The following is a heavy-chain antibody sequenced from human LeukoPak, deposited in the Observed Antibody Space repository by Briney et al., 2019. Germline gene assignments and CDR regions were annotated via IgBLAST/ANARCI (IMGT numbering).Heavy chain of an antibody. CDR2: IWYDGSNK. D-gene: IGHD2-15*01. CDR1: GFTFSSYG. CDR3: AKDRVAYCSGGSCYLY. V-gene: IGHV3-33*06. Sequence: GRSLRLSCAASGFTFSSYGMHWVRQAPGKGLEWVAVIWYDGSNKYYADSVKGRFTISRDNSKNTLYLQMNSLRAEDTAVYYCAKDRVAYCSGGSCYLYWGQGTLVTVSS. J-gene: IGHJ4*02.